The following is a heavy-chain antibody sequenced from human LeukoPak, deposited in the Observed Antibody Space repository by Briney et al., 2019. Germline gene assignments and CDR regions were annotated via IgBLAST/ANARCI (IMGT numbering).Heavy chain of an antibody. Sequence: GGSLRLSCAASGFTFSSYAMSWVRQAPGKGLEWVSAISGSGGSTYYAGSVKGRFTISRDNSKNTLYLQMNSLRAEDTAVYYCAKYYDILTGYLYPDYWGQGTLVTVSS. CDR1: GFTFSSYA. V-gene: IGHV3-23*01. D-gene: IGHD3-9*01. J-gene: IGHJ4*02. CDR3: AKYYDILTGYLYPDY. CDR2: ISGSGGST.